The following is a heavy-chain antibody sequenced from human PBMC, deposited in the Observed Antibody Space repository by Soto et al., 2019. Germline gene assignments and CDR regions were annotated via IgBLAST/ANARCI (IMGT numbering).Heavy chain of an antibody. CDR3: ARSYGSGSYYPLYYGMDV. Sequence: TLSLTCAVSGGSISSGGYSWSWIRQPPGKGLEWIGYIYHSGSTYYNPSLKSRVTISVDRSKNQFSLKLSSVTAADTAVYYCARSYGSGSYYPLYYGMDVWGQGTTVTVSS. V-gene: IGHV4-30-2*01. J-gene: IGHJ6*02. CDR2: IYHSGST. D-gene: IGHD3-10*01. CDR1: GGSISSGGYS.